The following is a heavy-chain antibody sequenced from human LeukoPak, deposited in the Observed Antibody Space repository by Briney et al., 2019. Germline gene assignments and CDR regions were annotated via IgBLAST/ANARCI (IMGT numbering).Heavy chain of an antibody. Sequence: PSETLSLTCTVSGASISSSSFYWGWIRQPPGKGLEWIGNIYYSGDTYYNPSLKSRVTISLDTSKNQFSLKLSPVTAADTAVYYCASDQNSNNWYYYWGQGTLVTVSS. CDR1: GASISSSSFY. CDR2: IYYSGDT. CDR3: ASDQNSNNWYYY. V-gene: IGHV4-39*07. J-gene: IGHJ4*02. D-gene: IGHD6-13*01.